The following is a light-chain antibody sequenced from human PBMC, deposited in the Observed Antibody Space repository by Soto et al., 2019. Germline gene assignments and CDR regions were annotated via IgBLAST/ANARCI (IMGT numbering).Light chain of an antibody. V-gene: IGKV1-5*01. CDR1: QSISSW. CDR3: QQYNSYRT. J-gene: IGKJ1*01. Sequence: DIQMTQSPSTLSASVGDRVTITCRASQSISSWLAWYQQKPGKAPNLLIYDASSLEIGVPSRFSGSGSGTEFTLTIRSLKPDDFATYYCQQYNSYRTFGQGTKVDIK. CDR2: DAS.